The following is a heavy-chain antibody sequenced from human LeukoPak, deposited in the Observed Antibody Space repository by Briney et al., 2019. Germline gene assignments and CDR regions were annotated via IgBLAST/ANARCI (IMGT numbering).Heavy chain of an antibody. CDR3: AVAVAGPYYYYGMDV. J-gene: IGHJ6*02. V-gene: IGHV1-3*01. Sequence: ASVKVSCKASGYTFTIYAMHWVRQAPGQRLEWMGWINAGNGNTKYSQKFQGRVTITRDTSASTACMELSSPRSEDTAVYYCAVAVAGPYYYYGMDVWGQGTTVTVSS. D-gene: IGHD6-19*01. CDR1: GYTFTIYA. CDR2: INAGNGNT.